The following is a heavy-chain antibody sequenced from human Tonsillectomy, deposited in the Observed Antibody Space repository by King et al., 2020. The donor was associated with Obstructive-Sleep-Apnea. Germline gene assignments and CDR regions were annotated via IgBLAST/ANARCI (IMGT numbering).Heavy chain of an antibody. V-gene: IGHV3-66*01. J-gene: IGHJ4*02. CDR3: ARVGLHSSYEHFFKEYYFDY. CDR2: IYSGGST. CDR1: GFTVSSSY. D-gene: IGHD5-12*01. Sequence: VQLVESGGGLVQPGGSLRLSCAASGFTVSSSYMSWVRQAPGKGLEWVSVIYSGGSTYYADSVKGRFTISRDNSKNTLHLQMNSLRAEDTAVYYCARVGLHSSYEHFFKEYYFDYWGQGTLVTVSS.